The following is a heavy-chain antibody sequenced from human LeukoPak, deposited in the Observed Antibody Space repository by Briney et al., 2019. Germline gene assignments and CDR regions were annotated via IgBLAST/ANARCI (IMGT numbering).Heavy chain of an antibody. Sequence: GGSLRLSCAASGFSFSSDGMHWVRQAPGKGLEWVAFIRSDGSNKYYADSVKGRFTISRDNSKNTLYLQMNNLRAEDTAVYYCAKDSGVGLATTFSILDIWGQGTMVTVSS. CDR1: GFSFSSDG. CDR3: AKDSGVGLATTFSILDI. CDR2: IRSDGSNK. D-gene: IGHD5-24*01. V-gene: IGHV3-30*02. J-gene: IGHJ3*02.